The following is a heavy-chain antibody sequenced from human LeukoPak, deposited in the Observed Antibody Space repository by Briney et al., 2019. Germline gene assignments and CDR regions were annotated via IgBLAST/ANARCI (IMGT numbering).Heavy chain of an antibody. CDR2: ISGSGGST. V-gene: IGHV3-23*01. D-gene: IGHD6-13*01. CDR1: GFTFSSYA. CDR3: AEALSSSWRSSHFDY. Sequence: GGSLRLSCAASGFTFSSYAMSWVRQAPGKGLEWVSAISGSGGSTYYADSVKGRFTISRDNSKNTLYLQMNSLRAEDTAVYYCAEALSSSWRSSHFDYWGQGTLVTVSS. J-gene: IGHJ4*02.